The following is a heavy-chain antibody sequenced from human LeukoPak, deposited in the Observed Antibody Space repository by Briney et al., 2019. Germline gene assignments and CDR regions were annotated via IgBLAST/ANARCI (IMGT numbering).Heavy chain of an antibody. CDR1: GFSFSSYA. Sequence: GGSLRLSCAASGFSFSSYAMHWVRQAPGKGLEWVAVIWYDGGNKYYADSVKGRFTISGDNSKNTLYLQMNSLRAEDTAVYYCEGGIGSSWYYYYYGMDVWGQGTTVTVSS. V-gene: IGHV3-33*01. CDR2: IWYDGGNK. J-gene: IGHJ6*02. D-gene: IGHD6-13*01. CDR3: EGGIGSSWYYYYYGMDV.